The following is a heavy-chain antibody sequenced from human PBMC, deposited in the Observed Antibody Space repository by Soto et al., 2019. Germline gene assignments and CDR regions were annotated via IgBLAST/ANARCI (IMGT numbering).Heavy chain of an antibody. CDR3: ARELIVVVPAASYYYYYGMDV. CDR2: ISSSSSYI. V-gene: IGHV3-21*01. Sequence: PAGSLRLSCAASGFTFSSYSMNWVRQAPGKGLEWVSSISSSSSYIYYADSVKGRFTISRDNAKNSLYLQMNSLRAEDTAVYYCARELIVVVPAASYYYYYGMDVWGQGTTVTVSS. D-gene: IGHD2-2*01. CDR1: GFTFSSYS. J-gene: IGHJ6*02.